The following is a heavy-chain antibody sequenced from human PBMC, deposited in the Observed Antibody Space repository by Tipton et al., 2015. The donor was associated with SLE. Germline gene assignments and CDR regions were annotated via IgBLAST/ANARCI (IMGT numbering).Heavy chain of an antibody. J-gene: IGHJ6*02. CDR3: ARRPRDGYNFDYYYGLDV. Sequence: QSGAEVKKPGSSVKVSCKASGGIFSNDGFSWVRQAPGQGLEWMGGFIPIFGTATYSEMFQGRVMITADKSTSTVYMEVNSLRFEDTAVYYCARRPRDGYNFDYYYGLDVWGQGTTVTVSS. CDR1: GGIFSNDG. D-gene: IGHD5-24*01. CDR2: FIPIFGTA. V-gene: IGHV1-69*06.